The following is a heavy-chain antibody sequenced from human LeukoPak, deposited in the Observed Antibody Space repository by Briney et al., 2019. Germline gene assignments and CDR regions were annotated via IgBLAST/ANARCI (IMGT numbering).Heavy chain of an antibody. V-gene: IGHV3-23*01. CDR3: ATYRQVLLPFES. CDR2: IFPSGGEI. Sequence: GGSLRLSCAASGFTFGSYAVSWVRQAPGKGLEWVSSIFPSGGEIHYADSVRGRFTISRDNSKSTLSLQMNSLRAEDTAIYYCATYRQVLLPFESWGQGTLVTVSS. D-gene: IGHD2-8*02. J-gene: IGHJ4*02. CDR1: GFTFGSYA.